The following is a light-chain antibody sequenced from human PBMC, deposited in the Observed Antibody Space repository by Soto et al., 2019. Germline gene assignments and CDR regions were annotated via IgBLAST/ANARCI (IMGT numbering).Light chain of an antibody. Sequence: QSALTQPPSASGSPGQSVTISCTGTSSDVGGYNYVSWYQQHPGKAPKLMIYEVTKRPSGVPDRFSVSKSPNTASLTVSGIQAGDEADYHCCPYGGGNNTLFGGGTMRTVL. CDR3: CPYGGGNNTL. J-gene: IGLJ2*01. CDR2: EVT. CDR1: SSDVGGYNY. V-gene: IGLV2-8*01.